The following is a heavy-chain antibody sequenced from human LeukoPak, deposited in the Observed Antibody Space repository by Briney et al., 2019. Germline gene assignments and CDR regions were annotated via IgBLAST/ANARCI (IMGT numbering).Heavy chain of an antibody. CDR2: ISYDGSNK. CDR1: GFTFSSYG. Sequence: PGRSLRLSCAASGFTFSSYGMHWVRQAPGKGLEWVAVISYDGSNKYYADSVKGRFTISRDNSKNTLYLQMNSLRAEDTAVYYCAKETEYSSGWSITYYVDYWGQGTLVTVSS. V-gene: IGHV3-30*18. D-gene: IGHD6-19*01. J-gene: IGHJ4*02. CDR3: AKETEYSSGWSITYYVDY.